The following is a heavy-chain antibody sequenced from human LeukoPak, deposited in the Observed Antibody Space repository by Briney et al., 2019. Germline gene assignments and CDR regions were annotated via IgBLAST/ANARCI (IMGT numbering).Heavy chain of an antibody. CDR1: GGSISSGGYY. Sequence: SQTLSLTCTVSGGSISSGGYYWSWIRQHPGKGLEWIGYIYYSGSTYYNPSLKSRVTISVDTSKNQFSLKLSSVTAADTAVYYCARNNVAIASGGVDYWGQRTLVTVSS. D-gene: IGHD2-2*02. CDR3: ARNNVAIASGGVDY. CDR2: IYYSGST. V-gene: IGHV4-31*03. J-gene: IGHJ4*02.